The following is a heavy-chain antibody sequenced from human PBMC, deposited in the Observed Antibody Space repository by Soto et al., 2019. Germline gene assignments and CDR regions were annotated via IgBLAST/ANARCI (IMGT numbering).Heavy chain of an antibody. J-gene: IGHJ4*02. CDR2: ISGSGGST. D-gene: IGHD3-22*01. CDR1: GFTFSSYA. CDR3: AKDIRYYYDSSGYYAH. V-gene: IGHV3-23*01. Sequence: PGGSLRLSCAASGFTFSSYAMSWVRQAPGKGLEWVSAISGSGGSTYYADSVKGRFTISRDNSKNTLYLQMNSLRAEDTAVYYCAKDIRYYYDSSGYYAHWGQGTLVTVSS.